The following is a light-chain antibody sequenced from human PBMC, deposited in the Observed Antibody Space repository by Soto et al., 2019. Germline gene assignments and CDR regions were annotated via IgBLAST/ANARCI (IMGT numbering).Light chain of an antibody. Sequence: EIVMTQSPATLSVSPGERATLSCRASQSVSSNLAGYQQKPGQAPRLLIYGASTRATGSPARFSGSGSGTEFTLTISSLQSEDVAVYYCQQYNNWPSYTFGQGTKLEIK. J-gene: IGKJ2*01. CDR2: GAS. V-gene: IGKV3-15*01. CDR1: QSVSSN. CDR3: QQYNNWPSYT.